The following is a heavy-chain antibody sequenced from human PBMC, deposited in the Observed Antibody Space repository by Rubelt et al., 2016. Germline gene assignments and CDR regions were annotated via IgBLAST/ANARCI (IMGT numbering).Heavy chain of an antibody. D-gene: IGHD6-19*01. V-gene: IGHV2-70*01. CDR3: ARIAVAGTGFDY. Sequence: QVTLRESGPALVKPTQTLTLTCTFSGFSLSTSGMCVSWIRQPPGKALEWLALIDWDDAKYYRTSLQTRLTISKDTSKNQVVLTMSNMDPVDTATYYCARIAVAGTGFDYWGQGTLVTVSS. J-gene: IGHJ4*02. CDR1: GFSLSTSGMC. CDR2: IDWDDAK.